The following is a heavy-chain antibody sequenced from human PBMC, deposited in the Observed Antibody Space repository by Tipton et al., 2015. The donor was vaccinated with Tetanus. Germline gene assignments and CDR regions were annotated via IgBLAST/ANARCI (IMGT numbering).Heavy chain of an antibody. J-gene: IGHJ3*02. V-gene: IGHV3-15*01. D-gene: IGHD3-10*01. CDR1: GFTFSNAW. Sequence: TLSLTCAASGFTFSNAWMSWVRQAPGKGLEWVGRIKSKTDGGTTDYAAPVKGRFTISRDDSKNTLYLQMNSLKTEDTAVYYCTTPSGITMVRGVIIGAYKVSDAFDIWGQGTMVTVSS. CDR3: TTPSGITMVRGVIIGAYKVSDAFDI. CDR2: IKSKTDGGTT.